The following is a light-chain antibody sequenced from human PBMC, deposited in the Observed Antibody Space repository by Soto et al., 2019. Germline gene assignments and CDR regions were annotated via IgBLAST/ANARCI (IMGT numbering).Light chain of an antibody. V-gene: IGKV3-20*01. CDR1: QSVSSSY. CDR3: QQYGSSPLFT. Sequence: IVLTQSPGTLSFSPGERATLSCRASQSVSSSYLAWYQQKPGQAPRLLIYGASSRATRIPDRFSGSGAGTDVTLTISRLEPEDFAVYYCQQYGSSPLFTFGQGTKVDIK. J-gene: IGKJ3*01. CDR2: GAS.